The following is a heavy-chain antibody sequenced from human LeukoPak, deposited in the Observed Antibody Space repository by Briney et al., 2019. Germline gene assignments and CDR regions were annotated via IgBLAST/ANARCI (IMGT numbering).Heavy chain of an antibody. D-gene: IGHD3-22*01. CDR1: GFTFSSYS. CDR2: ISSSRSYI. J-gene: IGHJ3*02. CDR3: ARDGTWTYYYDSSGAADAFDI. V-gene: IGHV3-21*01. Sequence: PGGSLRLSCAASGFTFSSYSMNWVRQAPGKGLEWVSSISSSRSYIYYADSVKGRFTISRDNAKNSLYLQMNSLRAEDTAVYYCARDGTWTYYYDSSGAADAFDIWGQGTMVTVSS.